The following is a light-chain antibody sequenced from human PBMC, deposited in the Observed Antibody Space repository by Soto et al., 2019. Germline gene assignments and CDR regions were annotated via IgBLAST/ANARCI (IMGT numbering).Light chain of an antibody. CDR1: QSVNSN. CDR3: QQYNNWPLT. Sequence: EVVMTQSPATLSVSRGERATLSCRASQSVNSNLAWYQQKPGQAPRLLIYGASTRATGIPARFSGSGSGTEFTHTISSLQSEDFAVYYCQQYNNWPLTFGGGTKVDIK. V-gene: IGKV3-15*01. J-gene: IGKJ4*01. CDR2: GAS.